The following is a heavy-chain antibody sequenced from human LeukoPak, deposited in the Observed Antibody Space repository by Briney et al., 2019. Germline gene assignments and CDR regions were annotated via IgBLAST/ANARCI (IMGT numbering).Heavy chain of an antibody. CDR3: ARPHRSYGSDFDY. Sequence: GGSLRLSCAASGFTFSIYTMNWVRQAPGKGLEWVSSISSSNSYIYYADSVKGRFTISRDNAKNSLYLQMNTLRAEDTAVYYCARPHRSYGSDFDYWGQGTLVTVSS. D-gene: IGHD5-18*01. V-gene: IGHV3-21*01. J-gene: IGHJ4*02. CDR2: ISSSNSYI. CDR1: GFTFSIYT.